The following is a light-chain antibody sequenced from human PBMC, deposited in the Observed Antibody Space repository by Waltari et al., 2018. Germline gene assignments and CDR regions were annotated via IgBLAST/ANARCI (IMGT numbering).Light chain of an antibody. J-gene: IGLJ3*02. CDR2: DNS. CDR3: QSYDSSLSAWV. Sequence: QSVLTQPPSVSGAPGQRVTISCTGRNSNTEARYAVPWYQQLPEPAPKPLIYDNSHRPSGVPDRFSGSKSGTSASLAITGLQPEDEADYYCQSYDSSLSAWVFGGGTKLTVL. CDR1: NSNTEARYA. V-gene: IGLV1-40*01.